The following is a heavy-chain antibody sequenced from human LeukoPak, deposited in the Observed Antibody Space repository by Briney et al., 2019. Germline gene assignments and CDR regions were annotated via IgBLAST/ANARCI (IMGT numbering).Heavy chain of an antibody. CDR1: GYTLTELS. J-gene: IGHJ6*02. Sequence: VASVKVSCKVSGYTLTELSMHWVRQAPGKGLEWMGGFDPEDGETIYAQKFQGRVTMTEDTSTDTAYMELSSLRSEDTAVYYCATDRAGRAYYYYGMDVWGQGTTVTVSS. D-gene: IGHD1-26*01. CDR3: ATDRAGRAYYYYGMDV. V-gene: IGHV1-24*01. CDR2: FDPEDGET.